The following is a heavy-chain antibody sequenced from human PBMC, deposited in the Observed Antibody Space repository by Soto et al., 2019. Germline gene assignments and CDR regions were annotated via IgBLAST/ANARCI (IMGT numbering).Heavy chain of an antibody. CDR2: INHSGST. V-gene: IGHV4-34*01. CDR3: ARVVRDSSSVAYYGMDV. J-gene: IGHJ6*02. D-gene: IGHD6-6*01. Sequence: PSETLSLTCAVYGGSFSGYYWSWIRQPPGKGLEWIGEINHSGSTNYNPSLKSRVTISVDTSKNQFSLKLSSVTAADTAVYYCARVVRDSSSVAYYGMDVWGQGTTVTVSS. CDR1: GGSFSGYY.